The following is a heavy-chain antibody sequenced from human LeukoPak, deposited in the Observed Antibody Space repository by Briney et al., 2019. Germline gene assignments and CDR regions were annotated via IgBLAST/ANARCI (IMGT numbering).Heavy chain of an antibody. Sequence: PGGSLRLSCAASGFSFSSYAMHWVRQAPGKGLEWVAVISYDGNKVYYAESVKGRFTISRDNSENTLYLQMNSLRTEDTAMYCCARRPGITGTTSSGYNWFDPWGQGTLVTVSS. CDR1: GFSFSSYA. D-gene: IGHD1-20*01. J-gene: IGHJ5*02. V-gene: IGHV3-30*04. CDR3: ARRPGITGTTSSGYNWFDP. CDR2: ISYDGNKV.